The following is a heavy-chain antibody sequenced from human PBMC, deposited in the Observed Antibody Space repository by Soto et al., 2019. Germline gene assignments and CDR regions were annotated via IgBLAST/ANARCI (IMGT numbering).Heavy chain of an antibody. D-gene: IGHD6-13*01. J-gene: IGHJ6*02. CDR1: GFIFTDYA. V-gene: IGHV1-3*01. CDR2: INADNGNT. CDR3: ARAAAAGTKNYYYGMDV. Sequence: ASVKVSCKTSGFIFTDYALHWARQAPGQRPEWMAWINADNGNTKYSENFQGRVTTTRDTSASTAYMELSSLRSEDTAVYYCARAAAAGTKNYYYGMDVWGQGTTVTVSS.